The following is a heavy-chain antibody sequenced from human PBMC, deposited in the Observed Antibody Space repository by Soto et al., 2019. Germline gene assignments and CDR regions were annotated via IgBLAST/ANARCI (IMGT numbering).Heavy chain of an antibody. V-gene: IGHV5-51*01. Sequence: GESLKISCKGSGYSFTSYWIGWVRQMPGKGLEWMGIIYPSDSDIRYSPSFQGQVTISVDRSISTAYLQWNSLKASDTAMYYCARRSRSGLSAPSCYYYYAMDGWGQGTMVTVAS. J-gene: IGHJ6*02. CDR2: IYPSDSDI. D-gene: IGHD6-19*01. CDR3: ARRSRSGLSAPSCYYYYAMDG. CDR1: GYSFTSYW.